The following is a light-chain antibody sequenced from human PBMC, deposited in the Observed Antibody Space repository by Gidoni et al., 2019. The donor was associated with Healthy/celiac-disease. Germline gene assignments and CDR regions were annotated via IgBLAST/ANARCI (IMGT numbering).Light chain of an antibody. Sequence: EIVMTQSPATLSVSTGERATRSCRASQSVSSNLAWYQQKPGQAPRLLIYGASTRATGIPARFSGSGSGTEFTLTISSLQSEDFAVYYCQQYNNWPPWTFGQGTKVEIK. CDR2: GAS. CDR3: QQYNNWPPWT. J-gene: IGKJ1*01. V-gene: IGKV3-15*01. CDR1: QSVSSN.